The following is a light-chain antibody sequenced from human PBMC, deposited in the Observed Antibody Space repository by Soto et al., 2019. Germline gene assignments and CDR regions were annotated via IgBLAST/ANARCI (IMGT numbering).Light chain of an antibody. CDR3: LQDYTYPRT. J-gene: IGKJ1*01. Sequence: AIQMTQSPSSLSASVGDRVNITCRASQGIRNDLAWYQQRPGAAPKLLIFASSNLQTGVPSRFRGSGSGTDFTLTISSLLPDDFSTYYCLQDYTYPRTFGQRTKVEI. CDR2: ASS. V-gene: IGKV1-6*01. CDR1: QGIRND.